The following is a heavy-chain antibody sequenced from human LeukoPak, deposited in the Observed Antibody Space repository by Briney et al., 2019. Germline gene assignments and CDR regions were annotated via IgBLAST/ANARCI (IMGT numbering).Heavy chain of an antibody. CDR3: ARGTYIWFGEYYAFDI. CDR1: GGSISSGDYY. D-gene: IGHD3-10*01. Sequence: PSETLSLTCTVSGGSISSGDYYWSWIRQPPGKGLEWIGYIYYSGSTNYNPSLKSRVTISVDTSKNQFSLKLSSVTAADTAVYYCARGTYIWFGEYYAFDIWGQGTMVTVSS. J-gene: IGHJ3*02. V-gene: IGHV4-61*08. CDR2: IYYSGST.